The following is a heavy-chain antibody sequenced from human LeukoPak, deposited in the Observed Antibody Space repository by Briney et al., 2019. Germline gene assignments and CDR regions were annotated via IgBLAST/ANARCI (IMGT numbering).Heavy chain of an antibody. CDR2: FDPEDGET. D-gene: IGHD1-26*01. CDR3: ATGWELNRDAFDI. J-gene: IGHJ3*02. V-gene: IGHV1-24*01. CDR1: GYTFTSYD. Sequence: ASVKVSCKASGYTFTSYDINWVRQATGQGLEWMGGFDPEDGETIYAQKFQGRVTMTEDTSTDTAYMELSSLRSEDTAVYYCATGWELNRDAFDIWGQGTMVTVSS.